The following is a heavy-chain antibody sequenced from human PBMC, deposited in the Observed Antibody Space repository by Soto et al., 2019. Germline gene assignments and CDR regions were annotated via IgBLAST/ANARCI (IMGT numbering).Heavy chain of an antibody. D-gene: IGHD3-16*02. CDR3: AKDPYYDYVWGSYRYPYYYYYGMDV. V-gene: IGHV3-33*06. J-gene: IGHJ6*02. CDR1: GFTFSSYG. CDR2: IWYDGSNK. Sequence: GGSLRLSCAASGFTFSSYGMHWVRRAPGKGLEWVAVIWYDGSNKYYADSVKGRFTISRDNSKNTLYLQMNSLRAEDTAVYYCAKDPYYDYVWGSYRYPYYYYYGMDVWGQGTTVTVSS.